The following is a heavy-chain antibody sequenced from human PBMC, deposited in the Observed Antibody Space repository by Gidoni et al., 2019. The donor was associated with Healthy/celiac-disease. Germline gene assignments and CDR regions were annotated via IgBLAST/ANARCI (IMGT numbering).Heavy chain of an antibody. D-gene: IGHD2-15*01. J-gene: IGHJ5*02. Sequence: VQLVQSGAEVKKPGSSVKVSCKASGGTFSSYAISWVRQAPGQGLEWMGRIIPILGIANYAQKFQGRVTITADKSTSTAYMELSSLRSEDTAVYYCARDIVVVVAATLGWFDPWGQGTLVTVSS. CDR3: ARDIVVVVAATLGWFDP. CDR1: GGTFSSYA. V-gene: IGHV1-69*09. CDR2: IIPILGIA.